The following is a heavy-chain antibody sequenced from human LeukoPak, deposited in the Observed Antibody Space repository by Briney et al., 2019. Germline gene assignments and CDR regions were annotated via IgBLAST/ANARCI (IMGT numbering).Heavy chain of an antibody. CDR2: INHSGST. J-gene: IGHJ4*02. V-gene: IGHV4-34*01. CDR3: AGCDILTGYYTSGFNY. CDR1: GGSFSGYY. Sequence: SETLSLTCAVYGGSFSGYYWSWIRQPPGKGLEWIGEINHSGSTNYNPSLKSQVTISVDTSKNQFSLKLSSVTAADTAVYYCAGCDILTGYYTSGFNYWGQGTLVTVSS. D-gene: IGHD3-9*01.